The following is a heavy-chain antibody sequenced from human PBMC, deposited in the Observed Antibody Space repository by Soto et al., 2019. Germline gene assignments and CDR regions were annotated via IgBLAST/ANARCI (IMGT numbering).Heavy chain of an antibody. Sequence: ASVKVSCKVSGYTLTELSMHWVRQAPGKGLEWMGGFDPEDGETIYAQKFQGRVTMTEDTSTDTAYMELSSLRSEDTAVYYCATDRRLSSSSRPPYYYYGMDVWGQGTTVTVSS. CDR3: ATDRRLSSSSRPPYYYYGMDV. CDR2: FDPEDGET. J-gene: IGHJ6*02. CDR1: GYTLTELS. D-gene: IGHD6-13*01. V-gene: IGHV1-24*01.